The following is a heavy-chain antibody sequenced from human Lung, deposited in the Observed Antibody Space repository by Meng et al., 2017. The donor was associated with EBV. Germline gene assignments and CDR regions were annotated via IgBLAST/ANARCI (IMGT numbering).Heavy chain of an antibody. V-gene: IGHV2-5*02. CDR2: IYWDDDK. J-gene: IGHJ4*02. Sequence: QITLHESGPTLVKPTQALTLTCTLSGFSLSTSGVGVRWIRQPPGKALEWLALIYWDDDKRYSPSLKSRLTITKDTSKNQVVLTMTNMDPVDTATYYCAHSTQSSGQRLSFDYWGQGTLVTVSS. D-gene: IGHD3-22*01. CDR1: GFSLSTSGVG. CDR3: AHSTQSSGQRLSFDY.